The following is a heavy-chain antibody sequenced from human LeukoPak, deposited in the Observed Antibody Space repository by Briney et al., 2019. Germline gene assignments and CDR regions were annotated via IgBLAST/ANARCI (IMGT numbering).Heavy chain of an antibody. V-gene: IGHV4-61*02. CDR1: GGSISSGSYY. CDR3: ARAPGGSGSYYFN. D-gene: IGHD3-10*01. J-gene: IGHJ4*02. Sequence: ASQTLSLTCTVSGGSISSGSYYWTWIRQPAGKGLEWIGRIYTSGSTNHNPSLKSRVTISLDTSKNQFSLKLRSVTAADTAVYYCARAPGGSGSYYFNWGQGTLVTVSS. CDR2: IYTSGST.